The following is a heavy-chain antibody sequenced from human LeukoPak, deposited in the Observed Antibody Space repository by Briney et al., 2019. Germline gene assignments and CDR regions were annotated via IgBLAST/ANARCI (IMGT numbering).Heavy chain of an antibody. V-gene: IGHV1-2*02. CDR1: GYTFTSYD. CDR2: INPNSGGT. D-gene: IGHD6-6*01. CDR3: ARDSSSSLPFDY. Sequence: ASVKVSCKASGYTFTSYDINWVRQATGQGLEWMGWINPNSGGTNYAQKFQGRVTMTRDTSISTAYMELSRLRSDDTAVYYCARDSSSSLPFDYWGQGTLVTVSS. J-gene: IGHJ4*02.